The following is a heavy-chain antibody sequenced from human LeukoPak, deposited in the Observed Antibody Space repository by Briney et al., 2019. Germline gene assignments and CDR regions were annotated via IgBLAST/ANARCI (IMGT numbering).Heavy chain of an antibody. Sequence: SETLSLTCAVYGGSFSGYYWSWIRQPPGKGLEWIGEINHSGSTNYNPSLKSRVTISVGTSKNQFSLKLSSVTAADTAVYYCARVRDCSSTSCYTRENYFDYWGQGTLVTVSS. D-gene: IGHD2-2*02. CDR2: INHSGST. CDR3: ARVRDCSSTSCYTRENYFDY. V-gene: IGHV4-34*01. CDR1: GGSFSGYY. J-gene: IGHJ4*02.